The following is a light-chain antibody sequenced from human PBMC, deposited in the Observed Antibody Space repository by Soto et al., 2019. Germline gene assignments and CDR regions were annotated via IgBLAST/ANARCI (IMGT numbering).Light chain of an antibody. V-gene: IGLV2-18*02. J-gene: IGLJ1*01. Sequence: QSALTQPPSVSGSPGQSVTISCTGTSGDIGSYNRVSWYQQPPGTAPKLMIYEVSNRPSGVPDRFSGSKSGNTASLTISGLQPVAEAVYYCNSYTSGNTYVFGTGTKLTVL. CDR2: EVS. CDR3: NSYTSGNTYV. CDR1: SGDIGSYNR.